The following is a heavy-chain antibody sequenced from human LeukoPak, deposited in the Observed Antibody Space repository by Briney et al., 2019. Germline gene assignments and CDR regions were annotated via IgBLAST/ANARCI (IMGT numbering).Heavy chain of an antibody. CDR2: IRTKTYGVTT. J-gene: IGHJ4*02. V-gene: IGHV3-49*04. CDR3: TRGQYYFDY. CDR1: GFTFDDYT. Sequence: GRSLRLSCTASGFTFDDYTMSWVRQAPGKGLEWVGFIRTKTYGVTTEYAASVKGRFTISRDDPKSIAYLQMNSLKTDDTAVYYCTRGQYYFDYWGQGTLVTVSS. D-gene: IGHD6-19*01.